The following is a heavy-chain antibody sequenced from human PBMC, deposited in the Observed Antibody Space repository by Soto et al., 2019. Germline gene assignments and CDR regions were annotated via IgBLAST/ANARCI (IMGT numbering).Heavy chain of an antibody. CDR2: ISAYNGNT. V-gene: IGHV1-18*04. D-gene: IGHD4-17*01. J-gene: IGHJ6*02. Sequence: ASVKVSCKASGYTFTSYGISRVRQAPGQGLEWMGWISAYNGNTNYAQKLQGRVTMTTDTSTSTAYMELRSLRSDDTAVYYCATPVGFDYGGYYYYGMDVWGQGTTVTVSS. CDR3: ATPVGFDYGGYYYYGMDV. CDR1: GYTFTSYG.